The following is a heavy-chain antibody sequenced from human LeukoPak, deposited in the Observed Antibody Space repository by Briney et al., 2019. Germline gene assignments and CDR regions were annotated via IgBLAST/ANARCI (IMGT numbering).Heavy chain of an antibody. V-gene: IGHV3-7*01. CDR2: MREDGREI. Sequence: GGSLRLSCAASGFPFNVQTMSWVRQAPGKGLHWVASMREDGREIYYVDSAKGRFTISRDNSKNSLYLQMNFLRAEDTAVYYCARGGATRGRFENWGQGTLVTVSS. CDR1: GFPFNVQT. J-gene: IGHJ4*02. D-gene: IGHD1-26*01. CDR3: ARGGATRGRFEN.